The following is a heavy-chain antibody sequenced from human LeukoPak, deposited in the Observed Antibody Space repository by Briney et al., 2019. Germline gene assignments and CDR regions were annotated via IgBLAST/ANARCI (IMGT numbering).Heavy chain of an antibody. V-gene: IGHV4-39*07. J-gene: IGHJ4*02. D-gene: IGHD2-2*01. Sequence: SETLSLTCTVSGGSITNNNYYWDWIRQPPGKGLEWIGDLYYSGSTHYNPSLKSRVSISVDTSKNQFSLKMRSVTAADTAVYYCARGHIVVGPSALFRRLGVYYFDYWGQGTLVSVSS. CDR2: LYYSGST. CDR1: GGSITNNNYY. CDR3: ARGHIVVGPSALFRRLGVYYFDY.